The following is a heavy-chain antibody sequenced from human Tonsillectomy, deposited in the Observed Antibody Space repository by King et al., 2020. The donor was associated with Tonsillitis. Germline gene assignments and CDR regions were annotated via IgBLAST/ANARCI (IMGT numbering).Heavy chain of an antibody. D-gene: IGHD3-9*01. J-gene: IGHJ5*02. Sequence: VQLVESGVEVKKPGASVTVSCKASGYTFSRFGISWVRQAPGQGLEWMGWISAYNDNTNHAQKFQGRVTMTTDISTSTAYMELRSLRSDDTAVYYCASTSGNILTGYYNWFDPWGQGTLVTVSS. CDR3: ASTSGNILTGYYNWFDP. CDR1: GYTFSRFG. CDR2: ISAYNDNT. V-gene: IGHV1-18*01.